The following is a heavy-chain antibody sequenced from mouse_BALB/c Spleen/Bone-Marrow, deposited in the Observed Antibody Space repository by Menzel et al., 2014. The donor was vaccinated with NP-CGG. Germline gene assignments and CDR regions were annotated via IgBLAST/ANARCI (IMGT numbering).Heavy chain of an antibody. V-gene: IGHV5-17*02. CDR1: GFTFRSFG. Sequence: EVKLVESGGGLVQPGGSRKLSCAASGFTFRSFGMHWARQAPEEGLEWVAYISGGTSTIYYADTVKGRFTISRDNPNNTLFLQMTSLRSEDTAMYYCVRGGYYVPSYFDSWGQGTTLTVSS. CDR2: ISGGTSTI. CDR3: VRGGYYVPSYFDS. D-gene: IGHD2-3*01. J-gene: IGHJ2*01.